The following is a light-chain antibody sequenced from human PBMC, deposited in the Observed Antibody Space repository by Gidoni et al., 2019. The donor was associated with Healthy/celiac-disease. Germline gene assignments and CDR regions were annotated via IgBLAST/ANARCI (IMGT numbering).Light chain of an antibody. CDR2: LGS. CDR1: QSLLHSNGYNY. CDR3: MQALQTPRT. J-gene: IGKJ3*01. Sequence: DIVMTQSPLSLPVTPGEPASISFRSSQSLLHSNGYNYLDWYLQKPGQSPQLLINLGSNRASGVPDRFSGSGSGTDFTLKISRVEAEDVGVYYCMQALQTPRTFGPGTKVDIK. V-gene: IGKV2-28*01.